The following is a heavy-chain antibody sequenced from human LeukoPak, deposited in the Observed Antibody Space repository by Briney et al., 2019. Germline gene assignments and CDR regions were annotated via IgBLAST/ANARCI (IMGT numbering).Heavy chain of an antibody. CDR3: AKGALLEWLFGWFDP. CDR1: GFTFSSDA. D-gene: IGHD3-3*02. V-gene: IGHV3-23*01. CDR2: ISGSGGST. J-gene: IGHJ5*02. Sequence: GGSLRLSCAASGFTFSSDAMSWVRQAPGKGLEWVSAISGSGGSTYYADSVKGRFTISRDNSKNTLYLQMNSLRAEDTAVYYCAKGALLEWLFGWFDPWGQGTLVTVSS.